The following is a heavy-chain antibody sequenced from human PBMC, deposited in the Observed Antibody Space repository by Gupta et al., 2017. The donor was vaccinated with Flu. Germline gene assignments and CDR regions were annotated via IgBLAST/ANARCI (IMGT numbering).Heavy chain of an antibody. CDR3: ARACGGDCSNHGVYYYGMDV. Sequence: QVQLVQSGAEVKKPGSSVKVSCKASGGTFSSYAISWVRQAPGQGLEWMGGNSPIFGKANYAQKFKGRVTRTADKSTSTAYMELSSMRSEDTDVDYCARACGGDCSNHGVYYYGMDVWGQGNKVTVSS. V-gene: IGHV1-69*06. CDR1: GGTFSSYA. CDR2: NSPIFGKA. D-gene: IGHD2-21*02. J-gene: IGHJ6*02.